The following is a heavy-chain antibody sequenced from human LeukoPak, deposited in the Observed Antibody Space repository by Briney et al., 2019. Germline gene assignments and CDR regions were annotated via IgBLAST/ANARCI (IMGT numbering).Heavy chain of an antibody. J-gene: IGHJ4*02. CDR1: GGSISIGGYY. D-gene: IGHD3-22*01. CDR2: IYFSGST. Sequence: SETLSLTCTVSGGSISIGGYYWSWIRQYPGKGLEWIGYIYFSGSTYYNPSLKSRMTISRDTSKNQFSLNLDSVTAADTAVYYCARSREDGDGYYPSPLDYWGQGTLVTVSS. V-gene: IGHV4-31*03. CDR3: ARSREDGDGYYPSPLDY.